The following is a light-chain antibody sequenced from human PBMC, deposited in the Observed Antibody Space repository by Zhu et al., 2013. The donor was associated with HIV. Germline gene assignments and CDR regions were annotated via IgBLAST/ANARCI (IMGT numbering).Light chain of an antibody. CDR3: SSYTSSNTHV. Sequence: QSALTQPPSASGSPGQSVTISCTGTSSDVGGYNSVSWYQQHPGKAPKLMIYAVSNRPSGVSNRFSGSKSGNTASLTISGLQAEDEADYYCSSYTSSNTHVFGTGTKVTVL. CDR2: AVS. J-gene: IGLJ1*01. V-gene: IGLV2-14*01. CDR1: SSDVGGYNS.